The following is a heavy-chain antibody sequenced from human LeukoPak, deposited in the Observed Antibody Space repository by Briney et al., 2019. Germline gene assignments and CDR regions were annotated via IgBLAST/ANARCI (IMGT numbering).Heavy chain of an antibody. CDR2: INWNGRSI. Sequence: GGSLRLSCAASRFTFDEYGMSWVRQTAGKGLEWVSGINWNGRSIGYADSVKGRFTVSRDNAKNSLYLQMNSLKPEDTAVYYCARVAEAAAFDSWGQGTLVTVSS. CDR1: RFTFDEYG. V-gene: IGHV3-20*04. CDR3: ARVAEAAAFDS. D-gene: IGHD6-13*01. J-gene: IGHJ4*02.